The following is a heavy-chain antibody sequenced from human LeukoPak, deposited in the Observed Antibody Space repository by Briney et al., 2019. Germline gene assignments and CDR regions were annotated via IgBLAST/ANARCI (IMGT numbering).Heavy chain of an antibody. J-gene: IGHJ4*02. V-gene: IGHV1-3*01. D-gene: IGHD3-22*01. CDR3: ARAKYPYDSSGYYSPY. CDR1: RYTFTSYA. CDR2: INAGNGNT. Sequence: ASVKVSCKASRYTFTSYAMHWVRQAPGQRLEWMGWINAGNGNTKYSQKFQGRVTITRDTSASTAYMELSSLRSEDTAVCYCARAKYPYDSSGYYSPYWARGTLVTVPS.